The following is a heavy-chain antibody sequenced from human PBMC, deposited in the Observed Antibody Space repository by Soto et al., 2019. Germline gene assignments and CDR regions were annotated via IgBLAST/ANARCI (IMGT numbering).Heavy chain of an antibody. V-gene: IGHV3-30*18. D-gene: IGHD4-4*01. CDR1: GFTFSIYG. CDR3: AKETVEYYFDY. Sequence: QVQMVESGGGVVQPGRSLRLSCADSGFTFSIYGMHWVRQAPGEGLEWVAVISYDGSNKYYADSVKGRFTISRDNSKNMLYLQMNSLRGEDTAVYYCAKETVEYYFDYWGQRTLVTVSS. CDR2: ISYDGSNK. J-gene: IGHJ4*02.